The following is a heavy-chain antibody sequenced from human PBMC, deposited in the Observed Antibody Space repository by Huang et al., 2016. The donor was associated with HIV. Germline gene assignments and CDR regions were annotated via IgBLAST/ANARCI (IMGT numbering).Heavy chain of an antibody. CDR2: ITGDSDRV. J-gene: IGHJ4*02. CDR3: AHLPEPSSPWTDY. CDR1: GLPFCDFS. V-gene: IGHV3-9*01. Sequence: EVHLVESGGGLVQPGRSLRLSCGASGLPFCDFSMHWVRQRAGKGLEYVSGITGDSDRVFYAASVKGRFTISRDNAKNSLYLQMNSLRVEDTALYYCAHLPEPSSPWTDYWGQGTLVTVSS. D-gene: IGHD1-1*01.